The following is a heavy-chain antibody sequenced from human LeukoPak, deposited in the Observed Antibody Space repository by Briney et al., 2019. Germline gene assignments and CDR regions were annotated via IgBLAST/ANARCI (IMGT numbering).Heavy chain of an antibody. J-gene: IGHJ4*02. V-gene: IGHV4-59*11. CDR3: ARGSTRADDY. CDR1: GASISNHY. D-gene: IGHD2/OR15-2a*01. CDR2: AHYNGDT. Sequence: PSETLPLTCTVSGASISNHYWSWVRQPPGKGLEWIGYAHYNGDTNYNPSLTRRVATSVDTSSNQFSLRLYSVSAADTAVYYCARGSTRADDYWGQGILVTVSS.